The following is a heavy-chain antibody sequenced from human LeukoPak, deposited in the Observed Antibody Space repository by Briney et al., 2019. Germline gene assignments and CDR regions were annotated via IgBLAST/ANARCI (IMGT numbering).Heavy chain of an antibody. D-gene: IGHD3-10*01. V-gene: IGHV1-69*04. J-gene: IGHJ4*02. CDR1: GGTFSKYA. CDR3: ARQGGSGSPLLI. Sequence: SVKVSCKASGGTFSKYAIYWVRQAPGQGLEWMGRIIPILGIANYAQKFQGRVTITADKSTSTAYMELSSLRSEDTAVYYCARQGGSGSPLLIWGQGTLVTVSS. CDR2: IIPILGIA.